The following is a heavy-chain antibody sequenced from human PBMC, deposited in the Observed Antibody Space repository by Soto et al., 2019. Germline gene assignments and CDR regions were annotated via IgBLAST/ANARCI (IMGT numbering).Heavy chain of an antibody. CDR1: GYTFTNDG. Sequence: GASVKVSCKASGYTFTNDGISWVRQAPGQGLEWMGWISANNGHTKYAQKVQGRVTMTTDTSTSTDYMELRSLRSDDTAVFYCARRPAATCTTWLDPWGQGTLVTVSS. J-gene: IGHJ5*02. CDR3: ARRPAATCTTWLDP. CDR2: ISANNGHT. D-gene: IGHD2-8*01. V-gene: IGHV1-18*04.